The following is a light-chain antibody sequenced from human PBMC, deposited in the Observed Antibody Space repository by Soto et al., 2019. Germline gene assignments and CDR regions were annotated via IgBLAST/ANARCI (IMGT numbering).Light chain of an antibody. V-gene: IGKV3-11*01. Sequence: EIVLTQSPATLSLSPGERATLSCMASQSVSRYLAWYQQKPGQAPRLLIYDASKRATGISARFSGSGSGTDFTLTISSLEPEDFAVYYCQQRSNWPVTFGQGTKVETK. J-gene: IGKJ1*01. CDR3: QQRSNWPVT. CDR2: DAS. CDR1: QSVSRY.